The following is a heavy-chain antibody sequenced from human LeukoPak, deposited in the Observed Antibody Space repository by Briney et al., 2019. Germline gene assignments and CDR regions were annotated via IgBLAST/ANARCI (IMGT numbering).Heavy chain of an antibody. CDR3: AILPSRDTYYYDSSGYYRPGVY. CDR1: GGSISSSHYY. J-gene: IGHJ4*02. CDR2: IYYSGST. D-gene: IGHD3-22*01. Sequence: PSETLSLTCTVSGGSISSSHYYWGWMRQPPGKGLEWIGSIYYSGSTNYDPSLKSRVTISVDTSKNQFSLKLSSVTAADTAVYYCAILPSRDTYYYDSSGYYRPGVYWGQGTLVTVSS. V-gene: IGHV4-39*07.